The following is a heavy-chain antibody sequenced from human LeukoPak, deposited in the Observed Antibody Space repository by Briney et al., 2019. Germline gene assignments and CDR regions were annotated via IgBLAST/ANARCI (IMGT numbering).Heavy chain of an antibody. CDR2: ISSSGSTI. Sequence: PGGSLRLSCAASGFTFSSYEMNWVRQAPGKGLEWVSYISSSGSTIYYADSVKGRFTISRDNAKNSLYLQMNSLRAEDTAVYYCARAGTYYDSSVHPPGAFDIWGQGTMVTVSS. V-gene: IGHV3-48*03. CDR3: ARAGTYYDSSVHPPGAFDI. J-gene: IGHJ3*02. D-gene: IGHD3-22*01. CDR1: GFTFSSYE.